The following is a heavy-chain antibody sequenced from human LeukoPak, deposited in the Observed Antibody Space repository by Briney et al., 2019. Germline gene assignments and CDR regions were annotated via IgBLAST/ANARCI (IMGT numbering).Heavy chain of an antibody. V-gene: IGHV1-8*01. CDR2: MNPNSGNT. CDR3: AKGREGRGNVTPLLDY. CDR1: GYTFTSYD. J-gene: IGHJ4*02. Sequence: ASLKVSCKTSGYTFTSYDINWVRQAAGQGLEWMGWMNPNSGNTGYAQKFQGRVTMTGNTSISTAYMQLSSLRSEDTAVYYCAKGREGRGNVTPLLDYWGQGTLVTVSS.